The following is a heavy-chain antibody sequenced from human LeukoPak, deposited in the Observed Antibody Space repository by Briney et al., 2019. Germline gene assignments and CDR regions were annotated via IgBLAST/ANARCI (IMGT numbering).Heavy chain of an antibody. D-gene: IGHD2-15*01. V-gene: IGHV4-31*02. CDR2: IYYIGCT. Sequence: SETLSLTCTVSAGSISSGGYYGSWIRQHPGKCLEWIRYIYYIGCTYYNPTLKSPVTLSVDTSKNQFSLKMSSVTAADTAVYYCARVGCSGGSCYSHPKRYFDYWGQGTLVTVSS. CDR3: ARVGCSGGSCYSHPKRYFDY. J-gene: IGHJ4*02. CDR1: AGSISSGGYY.